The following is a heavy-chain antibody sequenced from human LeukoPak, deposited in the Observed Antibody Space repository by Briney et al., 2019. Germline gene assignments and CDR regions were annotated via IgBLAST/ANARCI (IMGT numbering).Heavy chain of an antibody. J-gene: IGHJ4*02. V-gene: IGHV3-9*01. D-gene: IGHD5-18*01. Sequence: SLRLSCAASGFTFDDYAMHWVRQAPGKGLEWVSGISWNSGSIGYADSVKGRFTISRDNAKNSLYLQMNSLRAEDTALYYCAKGSDTAMAALDYWGQGTLVTVSS. CDR1: GFTFDDYA. CDR3: AKGSDTAMAALDY. CDR2: ISWNSGSI.